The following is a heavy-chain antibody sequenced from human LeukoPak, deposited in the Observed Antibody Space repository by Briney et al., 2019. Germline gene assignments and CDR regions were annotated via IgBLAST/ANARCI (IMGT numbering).Heavy chain of an antibody. CDR2: ISAYNGNT. Sequence: GSLKVSCEASGYTFTSYGISWVRQAPGQGLEWMGWISAYNGNTHYAQKLQGRVTMTTDTSTSTAYMELRSLRSDDTAVYYCARAPTVTTTGDYWGQGTLVTVSS. CDR1: GYTFTSYG. CDR3: ARAPTVTTTGDY. J-gene: IGHJ4*02. D-gene: IGHD4-17*01. V-gene: IGHV1-18*01.